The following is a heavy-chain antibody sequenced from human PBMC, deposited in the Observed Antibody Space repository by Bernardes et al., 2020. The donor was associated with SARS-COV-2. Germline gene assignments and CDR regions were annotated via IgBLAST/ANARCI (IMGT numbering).Heavy chain of an antibody. V-gene: IGHV4-61*02. D-gene: IGHD2-21*02. J-gene: IGHJ4*02. CDR3: AREQAEGDFYFDY. Sequence: SETLSLTCTVSGGSISSGIYCWTWTRQPAGKGLEWTGRIYTSGSTNYNPSLKSRVTMSVDTSKNQFSLKLSSVTAADTAVYYCAREQAEGDFYFDYLGQGTLVTVSS. CDR2: IYTSGST. CDR1: GGSISSGIYC.